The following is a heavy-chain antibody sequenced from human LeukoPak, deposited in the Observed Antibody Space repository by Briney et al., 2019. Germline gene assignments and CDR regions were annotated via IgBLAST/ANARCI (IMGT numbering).Heavy chain of an antibody. D-gene: IGHD1-1*01. Sequence: PGGSLRLSCAASGFTFSSYWMTWVRQAPGKGLEGVANIKQDGSEKYYVDSVKGRFTISRDNAKKSLYLQMNSLRAEDTAVYYCAREWNPKDSSSWFDPWGQGTLVTVSS. J-gene: IGHJ5*02. CDR3: AREWNPKDSSSWFDP. V-gene: IGHV3-7*01. CDR2: IKQDGSEK. CDR1: GFTFSSYW.